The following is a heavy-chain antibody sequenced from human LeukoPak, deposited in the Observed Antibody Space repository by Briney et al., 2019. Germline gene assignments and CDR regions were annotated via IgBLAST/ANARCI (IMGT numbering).Heavy chain of an antibody. CDR1: GYTFASFG. D-gene: IGHD4-17*01. CDR2: ISPYEGNT. J-gene: IGHJ4*02. V-gene: IGHV1-18*01. Sequence: ASVKVSCKASGYTFASFGISWVRQAPGQGLEWMGWISPYEGNTNYAQNLQGRVTMTTDTSTSTAYMELRSLTSDDTAVYYCARLYGDYGFDYWGQGTLVTVSS. CDR3: ARLYGDYGFDY.